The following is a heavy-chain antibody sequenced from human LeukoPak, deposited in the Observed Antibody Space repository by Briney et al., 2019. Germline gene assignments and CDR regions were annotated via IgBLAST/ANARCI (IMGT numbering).Heavy chain of an antibody. Sequence: GGSLRLSCAASGFTFSSYAMHWVRQAPGKGLEWVAVISYDGSNKYYADSVKGRFTVSRDNSKNTLYLQMNSLRAEDTAVYYCASVPAAPGHDYWGQGTLVTVSS. CDR1: GFTFSSYA. D-gene: IGHD3-10*02. V-gene: IGHV3-30-3*01. J-gene: IGHJ4*02. CDR2: ISYDGSNK. CDR3: ASVPAAPGHDY.